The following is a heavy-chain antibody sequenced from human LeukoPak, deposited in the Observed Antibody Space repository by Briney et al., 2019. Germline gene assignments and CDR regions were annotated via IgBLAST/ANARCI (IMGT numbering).Heavy chain of an antibody. D-gene: IGHD1-26*01. CDR2: ISSSSSYI. CDR3: ARVGVGYYFDY. J-gene: IGHJ4*02. CDR1: GFTFSSYS. Sequence: GGSLRLSCAASGFTFSSYSMNWVRHAPGKGLEGVSSISSSSSYIYYADSVKGRFTISRDNAKNSLYLQMNSLRAEDTAVYYCARVGVGYYFDYWGQGTLVTVSS. V-gene: IGHV3-21*01.